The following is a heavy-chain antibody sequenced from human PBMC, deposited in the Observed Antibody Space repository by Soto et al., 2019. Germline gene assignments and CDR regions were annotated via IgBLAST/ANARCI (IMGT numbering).Heavy chain of an antibody. CDR2: IYYSGGT. Sequence: QVQLQESGPGLVKPSQTLSLTCTVSGGSISSGGSYWTWIRQPPAKGLEWVGYIYYSGGTYYNPSLKSRLTISVDTSKNQFSLMLSSLTAADTAVYYCATRSSPYAEYFQHWGQGTLVTVSS. J-gene: IGHJ1*01. D-gene: IGHD1-26*01. CDR3: ATRSSPYAEYFQH. V-gene: IGHV4-31*03. CDR1: GGSISSGGSY.